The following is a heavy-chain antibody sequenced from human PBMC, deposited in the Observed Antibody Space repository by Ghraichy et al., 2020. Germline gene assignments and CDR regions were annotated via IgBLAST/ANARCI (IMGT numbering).Heavy chain of an antibody. D-gene: IGHD6-19*01. J-gene: IGHJ5*02. CDR1: GFSVRSNF. V-gene: IGHV3-53*01. Sequence: GGSLRLSCAASGFSVRSNFMTWVRQAPGKGLEWVSVIYSGATTDYAPSVKGRFTISRDNSRNTLFLQMNSLTVEDTAVYYCAKGGYSRGWCPKGPFDPWGQGTLVTVS. CDR2: IYSGATT. CDR3: AKGGYSRGWCPKGPFDP.